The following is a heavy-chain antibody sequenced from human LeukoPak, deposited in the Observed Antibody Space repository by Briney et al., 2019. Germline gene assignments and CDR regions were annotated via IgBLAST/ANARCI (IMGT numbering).Heavy chain of an antibody. CDR1: GGSLTTYA. V-gene: IGHV1-69*01. CDR3: TSLSLGSHYEFWA. J-gene: IGHJ4*02. Sequence: SVTVSCKTSGGSLTTYAINWVRQAPGQGLEWLGGIVPVFGSATYAQNFQGRVTITADESTSTSYMDLSSLISDDTAMYSCTSLSLGSHYEFWAWGQGPLVTVAS. CDR2: IVPVFGSA. D-gene: IGHD1-26*01.